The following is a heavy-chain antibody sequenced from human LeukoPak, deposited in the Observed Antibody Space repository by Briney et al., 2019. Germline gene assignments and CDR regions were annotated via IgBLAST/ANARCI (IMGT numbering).Heavy chain of an antibody. V-gene: IGHV3-53*01. CDR1: GFNVRTNY. J-gene: IGHJ4*02. Sequence: GGSLRLSCAVSGFNVRTNYMSWVRQAPGKGLEGVSVIFRDGSTYYGDSVRGRFSISRDNSKNMGFLQMNNLRAEDTAVYFCARDFFDFWGGSWVWGQGTLVAVSS. CDR3: ARDFFDFWGGSWV. CDR2: IFRDGST. D-gene: IGHD3-3*01.